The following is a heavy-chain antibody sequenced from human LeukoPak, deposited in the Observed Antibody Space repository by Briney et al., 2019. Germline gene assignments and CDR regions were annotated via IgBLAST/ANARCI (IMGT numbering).Heavy chain of an antibody. CDR1: GFTFSTFW. CDR3: AKDRIVISFGDVSKH. Sequence: GGSLRLSCAASGFTFSTFWMHWVRQAPGKGLVWVSRIKVDGSDTTYADSVKGRFTISRDNSKNTLYLQMNNLRVEDTAIYYCAKDRIVISFGDVSKHWGQGTLVTVSS. J-gene: IGHJ1*01. V-gene: IGHV3-74*01. CDR2: IKVDGSDT. D-gene: IGHD3-10*01.